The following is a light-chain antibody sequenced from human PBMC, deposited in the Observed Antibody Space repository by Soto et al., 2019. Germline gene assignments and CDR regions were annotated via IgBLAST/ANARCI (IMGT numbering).Light chain of an antibody. CDR1: QSISSW. CDR2: KAS. J-gene: IGKJ1*01. Sequence: DIQMTQSPSTLSASVGDRVTITCRASQSISSWLAWYQQKPGKAPKLLIYKASSLESGVPSRFSGSGSGTEFTLTISSLQPDDFATYYCQQYATSPGTFGQGTKVAIK. V-gene: IGKV1-5*03. CDR3: QQYATSPGT.